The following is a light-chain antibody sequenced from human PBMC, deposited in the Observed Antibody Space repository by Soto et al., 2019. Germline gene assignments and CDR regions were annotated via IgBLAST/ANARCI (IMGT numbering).Light chain of an antibody. CDR1: NSNIGPNY. Sequence: QSVLTQPPSASGTPGQRVTISCSGSNSNIGPNYVYWFQQRPGTAPKLLIYNNYQRPSGVPDRFSASKSGSSASLAISGLRSEDEADYYCAAWDDIVTGRVFGGGTQLTVL. V-gene: IGLV1-47*02. CDR3: AAWDDIVTGRV. CDR2: NNY. J-gene: IGLJ3*02.